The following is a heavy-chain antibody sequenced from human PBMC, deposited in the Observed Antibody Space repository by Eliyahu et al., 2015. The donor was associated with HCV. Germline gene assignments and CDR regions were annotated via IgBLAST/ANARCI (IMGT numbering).Heavy chain of an antibody. CDR3: ARAHSGGATNY. V-gene: IGHV3-7*03. CDR1: GFTFSTYW. CDR2: INQDGSEK. D-gene: IGHD1-26*01. J-gene: IGHJ4*02. Sequence: EVQLVESGGGLVQPGGSLRLSCAASGFTFSTYWMSWVRQAPGKGLEWVANINQDGSEKYYVDSVKGRFTISRDNAKNSLYLQMNSLRAEDTTVYYCARAHSGGATNYWGQGTLVTVSS.